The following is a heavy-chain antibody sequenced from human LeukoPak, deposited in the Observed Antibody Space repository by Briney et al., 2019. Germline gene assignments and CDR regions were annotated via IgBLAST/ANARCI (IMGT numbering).Heavy chain of an antibody. V-gene: IGHV1-8*01. D-gene: IGHD7-27*01. CDR1: GYTFTSYD. CDR2: MSPNSGDT. CDR3: AGGPPNWGFDY. J-gene: IGHJ4*02. Sequence: ASVKVSCKASGYTFTSYDINWVRQATGQGLEWMGWMSPNSGDTGYAQKFQGRVTMTRDTFINTAYMELSSLRSEDTAVYYCAGGPPNWGFDYWGPGTQVTVSS.